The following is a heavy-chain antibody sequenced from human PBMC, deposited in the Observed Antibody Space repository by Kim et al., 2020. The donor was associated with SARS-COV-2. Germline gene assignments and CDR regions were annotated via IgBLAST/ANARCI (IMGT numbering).Heavy chain of an antibody. CDR3: ARDSGWVAARQGSFDY. D-gene: IGHD6-6*01. Sequence: SVKSRITTNPDTSKNQFSLQLNSVTPEDTAVYYCARDSGWVAARQGSFDYWGQGTLVTVSS. V-gene: IGHV6-1*01. J-gene: IGHJ4*02.